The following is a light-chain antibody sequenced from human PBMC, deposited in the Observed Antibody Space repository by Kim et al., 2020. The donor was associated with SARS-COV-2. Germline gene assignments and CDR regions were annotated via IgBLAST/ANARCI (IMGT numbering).Light chain of an antibody. Sequence: DVVMTQSPLSLPVTLGQPASISCRSSQSLVHSDGNTYLNWFQQRPGQSPRRLIYKVSNRDSGVPDRFSGSGSGTDFTLKISRVEAEDVGVYYCMQGTHWPPWTFGQGTKGDIK. CDR1: QSLVHSDGNTY. CDR3: MQGTHWPPWT. J-gene: IGKJ1*01. V-gene: IGKV2-30*02. CDR2: KVS.